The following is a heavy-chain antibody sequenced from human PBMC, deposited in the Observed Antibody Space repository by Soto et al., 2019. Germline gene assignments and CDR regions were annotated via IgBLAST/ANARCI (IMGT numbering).Heavy chain of an antibody. V-gene: IGHV1-69*13. CDR2: IIAIFGTA. J-gene: IGHJ4*02. Sequence: ASLQFSCMSSGGGFSSYAIIWVRPAPGQGLEWMGGIIAIFGTANYAQKFQGRFTITADEATNTAYRELSSLRAEDPAVYYCASMTPKRRTAADTGHSAYWGQGNLVPVSS. CDR1: GGGFSSYA. D-gene: IGHD3-16*01. CDR3: ASMTPKRRTAADTGHSAY.